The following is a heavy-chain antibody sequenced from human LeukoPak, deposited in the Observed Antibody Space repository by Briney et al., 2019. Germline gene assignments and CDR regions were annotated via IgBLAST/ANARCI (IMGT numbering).Heavy chain of an antibody. CDR3: AKGQELDDGVFDS. V-gene: IGHV3-23*01. J-gene: IGHJ4*02. Sequence: GGSLRLSCAASGFTFSSIAMTWVRQAPGKGLEWDSSSRSNGDTTYNADSVKGRFTISRDNSKNTLYLQMSRLRVEDTDIYYCAKGQELDDGVFDSWGQGTLVTVSS. D-gene: IGHD1-1*01. CDR1: GFTFSSIA. CDR2: SRSNGDTT.